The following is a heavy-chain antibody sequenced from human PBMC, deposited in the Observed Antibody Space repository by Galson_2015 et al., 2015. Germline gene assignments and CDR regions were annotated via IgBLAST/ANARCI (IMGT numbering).Heavy chain of an antibody. J-gene: IGHJ4*02. D-gene: IGHD2-8*02. CDR1: GFTFSSYT. CDR3: AKHTSTPWYYFDF. CDR2: ISGSGGST. Sequence: SLRLSCAASGFTFSSYTMSWVCQAPGKGLEWVSVISGSGGSTYYADSVKGRFTISRDNSKNTLYLQMNSLRAEDTAVYYCAKHTSTPWYYFDFWGLGTLVTVSS. V-gene: IGHV3-23*01.